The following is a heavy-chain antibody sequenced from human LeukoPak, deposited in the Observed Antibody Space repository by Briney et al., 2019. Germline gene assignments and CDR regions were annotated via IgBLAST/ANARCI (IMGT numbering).Heavy chain of an antibody. Sequence: GVSLRLSCSVSGFTFSTYVMHWVRQAPGQGLEYVSAISSNGDNTYYADSVKVRFTISRDNSKNTLYLQMSSLRADDTAVYYCVRGTGYWGQGTLVTVSS. CDR3: VRGTGY. V-gene: IGHV3-64D*06. J-gene: IGHJ4*02. CDR1: GFTFSTYV. CDR2: ISSNGDNT.